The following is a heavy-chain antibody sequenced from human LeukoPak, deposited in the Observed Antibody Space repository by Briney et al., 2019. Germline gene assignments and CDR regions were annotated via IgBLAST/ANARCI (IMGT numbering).Heavy chain of an antibody. J-gene: IGHJ4*02. V-gene: IGHV3-48*03. Sequence: GGSLRLLCAASRLRFSRYQMHWVRQAPGKGLEWVPYITSSGSTTYYADSVKGRFIISRDNAKNSLFVQMNSLRAEDTAVYYCARVRGGNFDYWGQGTLVTVSS. CDR1: RLRFSRYQ. D-gene: IGHD3-10*01. CDR3: ARVRGGNFDY. CDR2: ITSSGSTT.